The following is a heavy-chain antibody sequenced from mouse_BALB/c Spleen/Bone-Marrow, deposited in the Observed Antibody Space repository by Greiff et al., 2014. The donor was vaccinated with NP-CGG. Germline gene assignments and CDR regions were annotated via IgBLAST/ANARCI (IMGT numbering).Heavy chain of an antibody. V-gene: IGHV1S45*01. CDR2: IYPYNDYT. CDR1: GSTFTNHH. CDR3: AREDYGAWFSY. Sequence: EVQLQQSGAELVRPGASVKISCKAFGSTFTNHHINWVTQRPGQGLDWIGYIYPYNDYTSYNQKFKGKATLTVDKSSSTAYMELSSLTSEVSAVNCCAREDYGAWFSYWGQGTLVTVSA. D-gene: IGHD1-2*01. J-gene: IGHJ3*01.